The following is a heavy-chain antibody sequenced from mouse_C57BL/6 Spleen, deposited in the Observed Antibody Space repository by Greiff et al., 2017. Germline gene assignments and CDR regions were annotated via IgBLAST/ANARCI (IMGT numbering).Heavy chain of an antibody. CDR2: INPSSGYT. J-gene: IGHJ4*01. CDR1: GYTFTSYT. CDR3: ARSGIYYGNHYYAMDD. V-gene: IGHV1-4*01. D-gene: IGHD2-1*01. Sequence: QVQLQQSGAELARPGASVKMSCKASGYTFTSYTMHWVKQRPGQGLEWIGYINPSSGYTKYNQKFKDKATLTADKSSSTAYMQLGSLTSEDSAVYYCARSGIYYGNHYYAMDDWGQGTSVTVSS.